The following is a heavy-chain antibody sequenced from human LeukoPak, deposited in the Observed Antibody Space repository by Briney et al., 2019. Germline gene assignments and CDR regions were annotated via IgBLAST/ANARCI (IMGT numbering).Heavy chain of an antibody. Sequence: SVTVSCKASGGTFSSYAISWVRPAPGQGLEWMGGIIPIFGTANYAQKFQGRVTITADESTSTAYMELSSLRSEDTAVYYCARGGDYGDPYYYYGMDVWGQGTTVTVSS. CDR2: IIPIFGTA. J-gene: IGHJ6*02. CDR1: GGTFSSYA. D-gene: IGHD4-17*01. V-gene: IGHV1-69*13. CDR3: ARGGDYGDPYYYYGMDV.